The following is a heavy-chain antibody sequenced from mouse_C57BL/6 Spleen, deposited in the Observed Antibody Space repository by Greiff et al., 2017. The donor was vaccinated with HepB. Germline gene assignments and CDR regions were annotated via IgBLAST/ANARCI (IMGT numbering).Heavy chain of an antibody. CDR3: ARGVSYYAMDY. CDR1: GYTFTSYW. V-gene: IGHV1-52*01. D-gene: IGHD6-2*01. Sequence: QVQLQQPGAELVRPGSSVKLSCKASGYTFTSYWMHWVKQRPRQGLEWIGNIDPSDSETHYNQKFKDKATLTVDKSSSTAYMQLSSLTSEDSAVYYCARGVSYYAMDYWGQGTSVTVSS. J-gene: IGHJ4*01. CDR2: IDPSDSET.